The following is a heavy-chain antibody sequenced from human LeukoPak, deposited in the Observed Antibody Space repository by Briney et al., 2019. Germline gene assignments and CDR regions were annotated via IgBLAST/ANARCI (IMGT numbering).Heavy chain of an antibody. CDR2: IIPIFGTV. Sequence: ASVKVSCKASGGTFSSYAISWVRQAPGQGLEWMGGIIPIFGTVNYAQKFQGRVTITTDESTSTAYMELSSLRSEDTAVYYCAREVDSSSGAFDIWGQGTMVTVSS. CDR1: GGTFSSYA. V-gene: IGHV1-69*05. J-gene: IGHJ3*02. D-gene: IGHD6-6*01. CDR3: AREVDSSSGAFDI.